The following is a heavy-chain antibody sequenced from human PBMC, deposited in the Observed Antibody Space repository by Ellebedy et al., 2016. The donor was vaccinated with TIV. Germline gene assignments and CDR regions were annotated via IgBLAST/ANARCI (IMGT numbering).Heavy chain of an antibody. CDR1: GYSLTSNG. V-gene: IGHV1-18*01. J-gene: IGHJ4*02. Sequence: AASVKVSCKASGYSLTSNGISWVRQAPGQGLEWMGWIGAYNGNTNYAQTLQGRVTMTTDTSTSTAYMDLRSLRSDDTALYYCARETAVAGTRRAFDYWGQGTLVTVSP. CDR2: IGAYNGNT. CDR3: ARETAVAGTRRAFDY. D-gene: IGHD6-19*01.